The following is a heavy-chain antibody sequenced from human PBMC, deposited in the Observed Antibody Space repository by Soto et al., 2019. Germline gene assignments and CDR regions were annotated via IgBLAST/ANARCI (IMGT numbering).Heavy chain of an antibody. V-gene: IGHV1-2*02. J-gene: IGHJ5*01. D-gene: IGHD3-22*01. CDR2: INPKSGDT. Sequence: ASVKVSCKASGYTFTGYSIHWVRQAPGQGLEWMGWINPKSGDTNYAQSFQGRVTMTTDTSISTAYMDLSSLRSDDTAVYYCARVHYYDNSGYYPSLDSWGQGTLVTVSS. CDR3: ARVHYYDNSGYYPSLDS. CDR1: GYTFTGYS.